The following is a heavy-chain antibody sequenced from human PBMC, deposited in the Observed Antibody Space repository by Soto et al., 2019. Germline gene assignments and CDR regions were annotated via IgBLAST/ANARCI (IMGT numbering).Heavy chain of an antibody. CDR2: IYHSGST. CDR3: ARAGEGYCSSTSCHYPLGEGMDV. D-gene: IGHD2-2*01. V-gene: IGHV4-30-2*01. Sequence: QLQLQESGSGLGKPSQNLSLTCAVSGGSISSGGYSWSWIRQPPGKGLELIGYIYHSGSTDYNQYLKSRVTISVDRSNHQFSLQLSYVTAADTAVYYCARAGEGYCSSTSCHYPLGEGMDVWGQGTTVTVSS. CDR1: GGSISSGGYS. J-gene: IGHJ6*02.